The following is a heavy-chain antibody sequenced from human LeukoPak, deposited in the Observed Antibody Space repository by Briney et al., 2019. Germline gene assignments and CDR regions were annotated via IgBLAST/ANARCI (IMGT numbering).Heavy chain of an antibody. D-gene: IGHD3-22*01. CDR3: ARVESTMIVVAADY. CDR1: GYTFTGYY. V-gene: IGHV1-2*02. J-gene: IGHJ4*02. CDR2: INPNSGGT. Sequence: ASVKVSCTASGYTFTGYYMHWVRQAPGQGLEWMGWINPNSGGTNYAQKFQGRVTMTRDTSISTAYMELSRLRSDDTAVYYCARVESTMIVVAADYWGQGTLVTVSS.